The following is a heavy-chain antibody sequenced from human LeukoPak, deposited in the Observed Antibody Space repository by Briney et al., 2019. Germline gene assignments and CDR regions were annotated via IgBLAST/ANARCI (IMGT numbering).Heavy chain of an antibody. J-gene: IGHJ4*02. V-gene: IGHV3-23*01. CDR3: ANPKRILGAPLDY. CDR2: ISGSGAST. D-gene: IGHD1-26*01. CDR1: GFTFSSYA. Sequence: PGGSLRLSCAASGFTFSSYAMSWVRQAARKGLEWVSGISGSGASTYYADSVKGRFTVSRDNSKNTLYLQMNSLRAEDTAVYYCANPKRILGAPLDYWAQGTLVTVSS.